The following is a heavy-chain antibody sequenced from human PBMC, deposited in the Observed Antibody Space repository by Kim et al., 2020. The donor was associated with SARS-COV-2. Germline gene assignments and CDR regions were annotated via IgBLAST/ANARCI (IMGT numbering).Heavy chain of an antibody. CDR2: IHYSGNT. D-gene: IGHD3-3*01. Sequence: SETLSLTCTVSGGSISSYYWNWIRQPPGKGLEWIGYIHYSGNTNYNPSLKSRVTISVDTSKNQFSLKVTSVTAADTAGYYCARLDFNWFDPWGQGTLVTV. CDR3: ARLDFNWFDP. J-gene: IGHJ5*02. CDR1: GGSISSYY. V-gene: IGHV4-59*13.